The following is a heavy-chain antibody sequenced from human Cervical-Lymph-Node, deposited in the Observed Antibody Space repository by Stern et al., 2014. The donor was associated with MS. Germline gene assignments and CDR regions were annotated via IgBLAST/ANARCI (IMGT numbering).Heavy chain of an antibody. J-gene: IGHJ4*02. Sequence: VQLVESGAELKKPGASVKVSCKAFGYTFTSYAIHWVRQAPGQRLEWVGWVIPGNGDTRYARNLQGRVTINRDTSANTAYMDLNSLTSEDTAIYYCARDQTSTEKGLDYWGQGTLVTVSS. CDR2: VIPGNGDT. CDR1: GYTFTSYA. V-gene: IGHV1-3*01. CDR3: ARDQTSTEKGLDY. D-gene: IGHD1-1*01.